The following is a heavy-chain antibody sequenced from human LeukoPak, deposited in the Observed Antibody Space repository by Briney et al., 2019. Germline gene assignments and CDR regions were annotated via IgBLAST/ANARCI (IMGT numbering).Heavy chain of an antibody. CDR2: ISSTSSSI. V-gene: IGHV3-21*01. CDR3: ARLRNDYGDYVLDY. CDR1: GFTFSVYS. D-gene: IGHD4-17*01. J-gene: IGHJ4*02. Sequence: GSLRLSCAASGFTFSVYSMNWVRQAPGKGLEWVSSISSTSSSINYADSVKGRFTISRDNAKNSLYLQMNSLRAEDTAVYYCARLRNDYGDYVLDYWGQGTLVTVSS.